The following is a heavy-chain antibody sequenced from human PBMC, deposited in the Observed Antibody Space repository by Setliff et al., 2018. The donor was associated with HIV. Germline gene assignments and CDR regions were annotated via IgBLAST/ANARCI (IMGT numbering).Heavy chain of an antibody. CDR2: VSYSGAAMYT. Sequence: SETLSLTCSVSGGSSIANTFASTWIRQSPGKGLEYIGDVSYSGAAMYTNYNPSLESRVTVSEDTSRHQFSLKLTSVTADDTGIYYCARGPPFAYWGQGLLVTVSS. J-gene: IGHJ4*02. V-gene: IGHV4-39*07. CDR3: ARGPPFAY. CDR1: GGSSIANTFA.